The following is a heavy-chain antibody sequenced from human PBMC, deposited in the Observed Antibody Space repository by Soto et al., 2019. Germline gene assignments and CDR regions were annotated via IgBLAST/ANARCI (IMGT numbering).Heavy chain of an antibody. V-gene: IGHV1-69*04. CDR2: IIPILGIA. CDR3: ARDRKGPSSGWYWA. J-gene: IGHJ5*02. Sequence: GASVKVSCKASGGTFSSYTISWVRRAPGQGLEWMGRIIPILGIANYAQKFQGRVTITADKSTSTAYMELSSLRSEDTAVYYCARDRKGPSSGWYWAWGQGTLVTVSS. D-gene: IGHD6-19*01. CDR1: GGTFSSYT.